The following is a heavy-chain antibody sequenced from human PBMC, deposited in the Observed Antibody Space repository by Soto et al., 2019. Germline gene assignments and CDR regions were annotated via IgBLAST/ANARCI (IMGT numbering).Heavy chain of an antibody. CDR1: GFTFSSYA. Sequence: GGSLRLSCAASGFTFSSYAMHWVRQAPGKGLEWVAVISYDGSNKYYADSVKGRFTISRDNSKNTLYLQMNSLRAEDTAVYYCARDMSRYSYGYGWVDYWGQGTLVTVSS. V-gene: IGHV3-30-3*01. CDR3: ARDMSRYSYGYGWVDY. CDR2: ISYDGSNK. D-gene: IGHD5-18*01. J-gene: IGHJ4*02.